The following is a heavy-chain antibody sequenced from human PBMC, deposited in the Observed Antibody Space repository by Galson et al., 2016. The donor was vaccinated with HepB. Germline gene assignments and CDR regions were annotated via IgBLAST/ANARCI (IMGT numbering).Heavy chain of an antibody. D-gene: IGHD6-13*01. CDR3: AKEGPFSWNDY. Sequence: SLRLSCAASGFTFRSYGTNWVRQAPGKGLEWVSYSDSSGASVHYADSVKGRFTISRDNAKNSLFLQMNSLRSDDTAIYYCAKEGPFSWNDYWGQGTLVTVSS. V-gene: IGHV3-48*03. J-gene: IGHJ4*02. CDR2: SDSSGASV. CDR1: GFTFRSYG.